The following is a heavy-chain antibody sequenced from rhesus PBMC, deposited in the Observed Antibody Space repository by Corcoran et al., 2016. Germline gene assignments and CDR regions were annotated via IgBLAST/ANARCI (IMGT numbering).Heavy chain of an antibody. V-gene: IGHV4-143*01. Sequence: QVKVQEWGDRLGKPSESLSLTCTVSGGSISGYYNWNWIRQPPGQGLEWIGCVYVNSSSHDDTPSLKSRCTISKCTSTTQFSLRLTSVTAADTAVYYWARQGYTNHLGGLDSWGQGVVATVSS. J-gene: IGHJ6*01. CDR3: ARQGYTNHLGGLDS. CDR2: VYVNSSSH. CDR1: GGSISGYYN. D-gene: IGHD1-38*01.